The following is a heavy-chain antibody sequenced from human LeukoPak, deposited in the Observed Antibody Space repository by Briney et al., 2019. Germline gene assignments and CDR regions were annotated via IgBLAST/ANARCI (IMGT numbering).Heavy chain of an antibody. Sequence: SETLSLTCTVSGGSISSYYWIWIRQPPGKGLEWIGYIYYSGSTNYNPSLKSRVTISVDTSKNQFSLKLSSVTAADTAVYYCARSTYYYDSSGYYYNYYYYYMDVWGKGTTVTLSS. CDR3: ARSTYYYDSSGYYYNYYYYYMDV. J-gene: IGHJ6*03. V-gene: IGHV4-59*01. D-gene: IGHD3-22*01. CDR2: IYYSGST. CDR1: GGSISSYY.